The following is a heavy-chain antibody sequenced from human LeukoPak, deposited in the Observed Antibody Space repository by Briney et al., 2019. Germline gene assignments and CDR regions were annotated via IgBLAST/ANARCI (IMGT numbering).Heavy chain of an antibody. CDR2: IIPIFGTA. J-gene: IGHJ4*02. D-gene: IGHD3-22*01. Sequence: SVKGSCKASGGTFSSYAISWVRQAPGQGLEWMGGIIPIFGTANYAQKFQGRVTITTDESTSTAYMELSSLRSEDTAVYYCARDADSSGSMGYWGQGTLVTVSS. CDR3: ARDADSSGSMGY. CDR1: GGTFSSYA. V-gene: IGHV1-69*05.